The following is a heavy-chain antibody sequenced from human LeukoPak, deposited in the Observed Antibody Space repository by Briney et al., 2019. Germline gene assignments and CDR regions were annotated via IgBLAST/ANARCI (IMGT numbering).Heavy chain of an antibody. J-gene: IGHJ5*02. V-gene: IGHV4-4*07. CDR1: GGSISSYY. CDR2: IYTSGST. D-gene: IGHD6-13*01. CDR3: ARRGSSSWYGENWFDP. Sequence: SETLSLTCTVSGGSISSYYWSWIRQPAGKGLEWIGRIYTSGSTNYNPSLKSRVTMSVDTSKNQFSLELSSVTAADTAVYYCARRGSSSWYGENWFDPWGQGTLVTVSS.